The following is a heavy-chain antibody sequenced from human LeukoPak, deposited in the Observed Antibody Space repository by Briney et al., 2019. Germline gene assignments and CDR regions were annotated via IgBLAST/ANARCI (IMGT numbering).Heavy chain of an antibody. CDR1: GYTFTSYG. CDR2: ISPYNGNT. D-gene: IGHD6-13*01. Sequence: ASVKVSCKASGYTFTSYGISWVRQAPGQGPELMGWISPYNGNTNYAQKLQGRATMTTDTSTSTAYMQLSSLTSEATAVYYCASGRQQLVLVPFDYWGQGTLVTASS. V-gene: IGHV1-18*01. CDR3: ASGRQQLVLVPFDY. J-gene: IGHJ4*02.